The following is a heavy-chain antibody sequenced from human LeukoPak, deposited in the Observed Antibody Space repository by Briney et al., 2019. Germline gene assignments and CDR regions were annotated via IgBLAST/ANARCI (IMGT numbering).Heavy chain of an antibody. D-gene: IGHD5-24*01. V-gene: IGHV4-61*02. Sequence: SETLSLTCTVSGGSISSGSYYWSWIRQPAGKGLEWIGRIYTSGSTNYNPSLKSRVTISVDTSKNQFSLKLSSVTAADTAVYYCARGYKGYYYYYMDVWGKGTTVTVSS. CDR2: IYTSGST. CDR1: GGSISSGSYY. CDR3: ARGYKGYYYYYMDV. J-gene: IGHJ6*03.